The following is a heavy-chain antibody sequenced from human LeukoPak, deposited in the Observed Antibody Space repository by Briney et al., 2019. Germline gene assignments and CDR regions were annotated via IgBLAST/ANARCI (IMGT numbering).Heavy chain of an antibody. CDR1: GYTFTGYC. CDR2: INPNSGGT. Sequence: ASVKVSCKASGYTFTGYCMHWVRQAPGQGLEWMGWINPNSGGTNYAQKFQGRVTMTRDTSITTAYMELSRLTSDDTAVYYCARTRGGYSYGYPGYFQHWGQGTLVTVSS. CDR3: ARTRGGYSYGYPGYFQH. V-gene: IGHV1-2*02. J-gene: IGHJ1*01. D-gene: IGHD5-18*01.